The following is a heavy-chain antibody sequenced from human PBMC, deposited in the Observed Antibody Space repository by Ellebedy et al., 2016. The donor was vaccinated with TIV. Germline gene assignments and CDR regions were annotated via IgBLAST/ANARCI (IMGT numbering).Heavy chain of an antibody. CDR1: GFTFDDYT. D-gene: IGHD3-9*01. CDR3: AIELVSRDSLSLDY. CDR2: ISWDGGST. J-gene: IGHJ4*02. V-gene: IGHV3-43*01. Sequence: PGGSLRLSCAASGFTFDDYTMHWVRQAPGKGLEWVSLISWDGGSTYYADSVKGRFTFSRDNYKNTLYLQMNRLRAEDTSVYYCAIELVSRDSLSLDYWGLGTLVTVSS.